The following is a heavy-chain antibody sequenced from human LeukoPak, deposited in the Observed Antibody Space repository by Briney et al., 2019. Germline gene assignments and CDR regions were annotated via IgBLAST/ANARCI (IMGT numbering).Heavy chain of an antibody. J-gene: IGHJ5*02. V-gene: IGHV3-23*01. D-gene: IGHD3-10*01. CDR2: ISGSGGST. CDR1: GFTFSSYA. CDR3: AKTTYYYGSGSPTNWFDP. Sequence: GGSLRLSCAASGFTFSSYAMSWVRQAPGKGLEWVSAISGSGGSTYYADSVKGRFTISRDNSKNTLYLQMNSLRAEDTAVYYYAKTTYYYGSGSPTNWFDPWGQGTLVTVSS.